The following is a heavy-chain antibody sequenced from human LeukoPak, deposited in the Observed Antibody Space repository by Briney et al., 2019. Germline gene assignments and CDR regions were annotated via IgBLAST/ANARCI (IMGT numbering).Heavy chain of an antibody. V-gene: IGHV1-69*06. CDR3: ARDYSYGPHPYYFDY. CDR1: GGTFSSYA. CDR2: IIPIFGTA. Sequence: ASVKVSCKASGGTFSSYAISWVRQAPGQGLEWMGGIIPIFGTANYAQKFQGRVTITADKSTSTAYMELRSLRSDDTAVYYCARDYSYGPHPYYFDYWGQGTLVTVSS. D-gene: IGHD5-18*01. J-gene: IGHJ4*02.